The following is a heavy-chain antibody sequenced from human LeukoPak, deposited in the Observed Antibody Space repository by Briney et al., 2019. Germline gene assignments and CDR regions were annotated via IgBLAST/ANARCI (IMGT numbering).Heavy chain of an antibody. V-gene: IGHV3-15*01. D-gene: IGHD5-18*01. CDR2: IKSKRDGETT. CDR3: TTDGGVIGQVWLSY. CDR1: GFTFSDHY. J-gene: IGHJ4*02. Sequence: GGSLRLSCAASGFTFSDHYMDWVRQAPGKALEWVARIKSKRDGETTDYAAPVKGRFTISRDDSKNTLYLQMNSLKTEDTALYYCTTDGGVIGQVWLSYWGQGTLVTVSS.